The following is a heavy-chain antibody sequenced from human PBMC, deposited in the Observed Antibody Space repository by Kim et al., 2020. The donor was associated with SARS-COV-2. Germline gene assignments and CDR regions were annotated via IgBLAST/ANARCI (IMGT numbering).Heavy chain of an antibody. Sequence: GGSLRLSCAASGFTFSSYAMSWVRQAPGKGLEWVSAISGSGGSTYYADSVKGRFTISRDNSKNTLYLQMNSLRAEDTAVYYCAKDQERITMVRGLKTGYYYYGMDVWGQGTTVTVSS. J-gene: IGHJ6*02. V-gene: IGHV3-23*01. D-gene: IGHD3-10*01. CDR1: GFTFSSYA. CDR3: AKDQERITMVRGLKTGYYYYGMDV. CDR2: ISGSGGST.